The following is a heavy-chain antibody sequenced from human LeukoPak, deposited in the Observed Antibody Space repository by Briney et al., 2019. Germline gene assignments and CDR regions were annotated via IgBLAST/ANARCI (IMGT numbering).Heavy chain of an antibody. CDR1: GYTFTSYY. CDR2: INPSGGST. CDR3: ARDKGVAAAGRQTPPGAFDI. J-gene: IGHJ3*02. Sequence: GASVTVSCKASGYTFTSYYMHWVRQAPGQGLEWMGIINPSGGSTSYAQKFQGRVTMTRDTSTSTVYMELSSLRSEDTAVYYCARDKGVAAAGRQTPPGAFDIWGQGTMVTVSS. V-gene: IGHV1-46*01. D-gene: IGHD6-13*01.